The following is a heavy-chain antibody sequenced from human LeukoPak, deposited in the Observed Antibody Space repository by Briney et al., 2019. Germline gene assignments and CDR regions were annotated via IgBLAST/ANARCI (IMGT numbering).Heavy chain of an antibody. V-gene: IGHV3-30*18. CDR3: AKEVRGDAFDI. D-gene: IGHD3-16*01. CDR2: ISYDGSNK. J-gene: IGHJ3*02. CDR1: GFTFSSYG. Sequence: GGSLRLSCAASGFTFSSYGMHWVRQAPGKGLEWVAVISYDGSNKDYADSVKGRFTISRDNTKNTLFLQMNSLRAEDTAVYYCAKEVRGDAFDIWGQGTMVTVSS.